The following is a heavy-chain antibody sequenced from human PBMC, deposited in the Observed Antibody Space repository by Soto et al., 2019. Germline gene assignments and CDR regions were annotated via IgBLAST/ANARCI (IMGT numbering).Heavy chain of an antibody. CDR1: GGSISRSSYF. CDR2: VSYDGST. J-gene: IGHJ4*02. V-gene: IGHV4-39*01. Sequence: SETLSLTCTVSGGSISRSSYFWGLIRQPPGMGLEWIGSVSYDGSTYYNPSLKSRVTISLDTSKNQFSLKLSSVTAADTAVYYCARPTGIAVAGATFDYWGQGTLVT. D-gene: IGHD6-19*01. CDR3: ARPTGIAVAGATFDY.